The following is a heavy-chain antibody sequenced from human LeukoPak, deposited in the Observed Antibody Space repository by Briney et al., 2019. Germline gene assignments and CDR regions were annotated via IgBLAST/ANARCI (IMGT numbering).Heavy chain of an antibody. CDR3: ARVRGVTDWFDP. CDR1: GGSISSGDSY. CDR2: IYYSGST. J-gene: IGHJ5*02. V-gene: IGHV4-30-4*08. D-gene: IGHD2-21*02. Sequence: PSQTLSLTCTVSGGSISSGDSYWSWIRQPPGKGLEWIGYIYYSGSTYYNPSLKSRVTISVDTSKNQFSLKLSSVTAADTAVYYCARVRGVTDWFDPWGQGTLVTVSS.